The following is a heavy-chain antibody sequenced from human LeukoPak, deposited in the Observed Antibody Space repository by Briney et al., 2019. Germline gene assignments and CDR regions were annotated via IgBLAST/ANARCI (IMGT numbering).Heavy chain of an antibody. CDR3: ARESSYYYHGSGVNWFDP. V-gene: IGHV1-2*02. CDR2: INPKSGAT. Sequence: ASVKVSCKASGYTFTDYYMNWVRQAPGVGLEWMGWINPKSGATKYAPKFQGRVTMTRDTSISTVYMEMSRLRSDDTAIYYCARESSYYYHGSGVNWFDPWGQGTLVTVSS. J-gene: IGHJ5*02. D-gene: IGHD3-22*01. CDR1: GYTFTDYY.